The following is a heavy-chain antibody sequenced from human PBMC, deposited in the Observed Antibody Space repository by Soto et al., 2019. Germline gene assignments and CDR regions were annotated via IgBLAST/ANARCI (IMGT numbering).Heavy chain of an antibody. V-gene: IGHV4-34*01. CDR1: SGSFTGYY. CDR3: ARLVYDTRLNYMYFDF. CDR2: INHTGGT. D-gene: IGHD3-10*01. J-gene: IGHJ4*02. Sequence: PSETLSLTCAVSSGSFTGYYWSWVRQPPGKGLEWIGEINHTGGTNYTPSLKSRVTISLDMSQNQFSLQLTSVTAADTAVYFCARLVYDTRLNYMYFDFWGPGTLVT.